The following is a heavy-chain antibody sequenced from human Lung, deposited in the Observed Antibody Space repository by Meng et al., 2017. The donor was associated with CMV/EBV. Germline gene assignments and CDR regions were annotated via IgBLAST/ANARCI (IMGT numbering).Heavy chain of an antibody. CDR2: IYHSGST. CDR1: GGSISSSNW. CDR3: ASFPPPGKQWLVTDY. V-gene: IGHV4-4*02. D-gene: IGHD6-19*01. J-gene: IGHJ4*02. Sequence: PQVSHPGLVKPSAARSPTCAVSGGSISSSNWGSWVRQPPGKGLEWIGEIYHSGSTNYNPSLKSRVTISVDKSKNQFSLKLSSVTAADTAVYYCASFPPPGKQWLVTDYWGQGTLVTVSS.